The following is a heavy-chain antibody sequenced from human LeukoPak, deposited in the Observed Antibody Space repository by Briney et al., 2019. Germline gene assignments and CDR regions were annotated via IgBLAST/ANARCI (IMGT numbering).Heavy chain of an antibody. V-gene: IGHV4-61*01. CDR2: IYYSGTT. CDR1: GDSFSSGSYY. CDR3: ARVDYDNSGYNFDY. D-gene: IGHD3-22*01. Sequence: PSETLSLTCTVSGDSFSSGSYYWSWIRQPPGKGLEWIGYIYYSGTTNYNPSLKSRVSISLDTSKNQFSLKLSSVTAADTAVYYCARVDYDNSGYNFDYWGQGTLVTVSS. J-gene: IGHJ4*02.